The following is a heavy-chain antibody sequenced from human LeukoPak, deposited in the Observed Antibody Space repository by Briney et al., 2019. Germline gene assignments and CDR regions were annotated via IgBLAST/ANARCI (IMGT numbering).Heavy chain of an antibody. CDR3: ARQAMYYNGWYPLDY. CDR1: GDRVSRNIAS. CDR2: TYCRSKWYN. J-gene: IGHJ4*02. D-gene: IGHD6-19*01. Sequence: SQPLSLTCASSGDRVSRNIASWNWVRQSPSRRLEWLGRTYCRSKWYNDYAVSVRSRITINPDTSKNQFSLQLNSVTPEDTAVYYCARQAMYYNGWYPLDYWGQGTLVTVSS. V-gene: IGHV6-1*01.